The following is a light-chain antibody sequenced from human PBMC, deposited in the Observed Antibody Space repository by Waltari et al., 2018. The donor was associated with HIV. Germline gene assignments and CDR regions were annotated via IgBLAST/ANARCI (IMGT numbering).Light chain of an antibody. CDR3: QSHDSSLSGYV. CDR1: SSNIGAGYH. Sequence: QSVLTQPPSVSGAPGQRVTISCTGRSSNIGAGYHVHWYQQLPGTAPELPIYGNSNRPSGVPDRFSGSKSGTAASLASTGLQAEDEADYHCQSHDSSLSGYVFGTGTKVTVL. CDR2: GNS. V-gene: IGLV1-40*01. J-gene: IGLJ1*01.